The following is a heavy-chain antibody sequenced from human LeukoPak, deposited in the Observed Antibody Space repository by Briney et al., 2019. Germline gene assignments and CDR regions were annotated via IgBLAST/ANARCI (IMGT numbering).Heavy chain of an antibody. CDR2: MSHTGAT. Sequence: PSETLSLTCAVFGGSFSGYYWSWIRQSPEKGLEWIGEMSHTGATNYNPSLKSRVTVSVDTSKKQFSLNLKSVTAADTAVYYCARGLHYNILTGGMDVWGQGTTVIVSS. J-gene: IGHJ6*02. V-gene: IGHV4-34*01. D-gene: IGHD3-9*01. CDR3: ARGLHYNILTGGMDV. CDR1: GGSFSGYY.